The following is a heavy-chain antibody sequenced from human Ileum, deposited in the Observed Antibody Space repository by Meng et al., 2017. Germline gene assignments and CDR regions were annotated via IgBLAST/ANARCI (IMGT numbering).Heavy chain of an antibody. Sequence: QVQLQESGPGLVKPSQTLSLTCTVSGGSISSGDYYWSWIRQPPGKGLSVIGYLYYTGSTYYNPSLKSRVTISVDTSKPQFSLKLSSFTSSSPAVSSSSRENTIFGVVWGSWFDPWGQGTLVTVSS. J-gene: IGHJ5*02. V-gene: IGHV4-30-4*01. CDR3: SRENTIFGVVWGSWFDP. D-gene: IGHD3-3*01. CDR1: GGSISSGDYY. CDR2: LYYTGST.